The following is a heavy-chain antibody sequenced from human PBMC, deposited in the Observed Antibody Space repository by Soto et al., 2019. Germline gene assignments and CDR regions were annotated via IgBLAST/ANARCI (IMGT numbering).Heavy chain of an antibody. CDR3: AKAPVSRGGGRNWFDP. J-gene: IGHJ5*02. Sequence: PWGSLRLSCAASGFTFSGYAMSWVRQAPGKGLEWVSAISGSGGSTYYADSVKGRFTISRDNSKNTLYLQMNSLRAEDTAVYYCAKAPVSRGGGRNWFDPWGQGTLVTVSS. D-gene: IGHD3-10*01. CDR2: ISGSGGST. CDR1: GFTFSGYA. V-gene: IGHV3-23*01.